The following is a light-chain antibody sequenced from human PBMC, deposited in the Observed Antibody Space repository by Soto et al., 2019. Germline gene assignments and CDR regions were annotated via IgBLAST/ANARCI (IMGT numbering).Light chain of an antibody. J-gene: IGLJ1*01. CDR2: DVS. CDR1: SSDVGLYNY. CDR3: TSYTGSNTYV. Sequence: QAVVTQPASVSGSPGQSITISCTGTSSDVGLYNYVSWFQQHSGKAPKLLMYDVSNRPSGVSNRFSGSKSGNTASLTISGLQAEDEADYYCTSYTGSNTYVFGTGTKVTVL. V-gene: IGLV2-14*01.